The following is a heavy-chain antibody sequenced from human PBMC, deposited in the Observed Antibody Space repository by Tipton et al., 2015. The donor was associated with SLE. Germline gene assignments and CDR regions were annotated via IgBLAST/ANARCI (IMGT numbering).Heavy chain of an antibody. V-gene: IGHV4-59*01. CDR1: GGSLTGDY. Sequence: TLSLTCTVSGGSLTGDYWNWIRQPPGKGLEWIGYIFYSGSTNYNPSLKSRVTISVDTSKNQFSLKLKSVTAADSAVYYCARERYCSGASCYAPDYWGQGTLVTVSS. CDR2: IFYSGST. J-gene: IGHJ4*02. D-gene: IGHD2-2*01. CDR3: ARERYCSGASCYAPDY.